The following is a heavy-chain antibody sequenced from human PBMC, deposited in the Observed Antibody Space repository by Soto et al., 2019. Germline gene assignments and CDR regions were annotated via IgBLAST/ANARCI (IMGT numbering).Heavy chain of an antibody. D-gene: IGHD3-16*01. J-gene: IGHJ4*02. CDR1: GYTFTNFG. V-gene: IGHV1-18*01. CDR2: ISAYNGNT. Sequence: QVQLVQSGAEVKKPGASVKVSCKAAGYTFTNFGISWVRQAPGQGLEWMGWISAYNGNTNYAQNFQGRVTMTPATSTRTGYMELRSLISDDTAVYYFARGGTPSDYWGQGTLVTVSS. CDR3: ARGGTPSDY.